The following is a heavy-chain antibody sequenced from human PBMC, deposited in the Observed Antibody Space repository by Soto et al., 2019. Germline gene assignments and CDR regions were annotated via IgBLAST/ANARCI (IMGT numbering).Heavy chain of an antibody. CDR3: ARDPDIVATTTYYYGMDV. D-gene: IGHD5-12*01. V-gene: IGHV3-7*01. Sequence: GGSLRLSCAASGFTFSSYWMSWVRQAPGKGLEWVANIKQDGSEKYYVDSVKGRFTISRDNAKNSLYLQMNSLRAEDTAVYYCARDPDIVATTTYYYGMDVWGQGTTVTVSS. CDR1: GFTFSSYW. J-gene: IGHJ6*02. CDR2: IKQDGSEK.